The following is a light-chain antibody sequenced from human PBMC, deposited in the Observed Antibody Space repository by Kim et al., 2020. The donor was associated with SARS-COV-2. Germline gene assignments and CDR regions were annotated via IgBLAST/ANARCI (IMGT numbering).Light chain of an antibody. CDR1: QDIANS. V-gene: IGKV1-27*01. J-gene: IGKJ1*01. CDR3: QKYNSAPWT. Sequence: ASIGDRVTITCRASQDIANSLAWYQQKPGKVPQVLIYAASTLQSGVPSRFSGSGSGTEFTVNIGGLQTEDVANYYCQKYNSAPWTFGPGTKVDIK. CDR2: AAS.